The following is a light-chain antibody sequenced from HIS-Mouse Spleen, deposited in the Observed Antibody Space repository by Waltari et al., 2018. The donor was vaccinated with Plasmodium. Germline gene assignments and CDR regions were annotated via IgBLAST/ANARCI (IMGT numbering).Light chain of an antibody. CDR3: QQYYSYLLT. CDR2: AAS. J-gene: IGKJ4*01. Sequence: AIRMTQSPSSFPASTGDRVTITCRASQGISSYLAWYQQRPGKAPKLLIYAASTLQSRVPSRFSGSGSGTDFTLTISCLQSEDFATYYCQQYYSYLLTFGGGTKVEIK. V-gene: IGKV1-8*01. CDR1: QGISSY.